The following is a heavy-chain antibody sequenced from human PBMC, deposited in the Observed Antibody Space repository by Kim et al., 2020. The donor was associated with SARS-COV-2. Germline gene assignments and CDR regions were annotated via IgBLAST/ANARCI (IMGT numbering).Heavy chain of an antibody. CDR3: ARDRGFYVMDY. CDR2: TYYRSKWFN. V-gene: IGHV6-1*01. J-gene: IGHJ4*02. D-gene: IGHD2-8*01. Sequence: SQTLSLTCAISGDSVSSDSAAWNRIRQSPSRGLEWLGRTYYRSKWFNDYAVSVRSRITINPDTSKNQFSLQLNSVTPEDTAVYYCARDRGFYVMDYWGQGTLVTVSS. CDR1: GDSVSSDSAA.